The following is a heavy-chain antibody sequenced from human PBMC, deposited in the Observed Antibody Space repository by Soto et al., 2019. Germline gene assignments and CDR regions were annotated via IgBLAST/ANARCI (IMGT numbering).Heavy chain of an antibody. CDR2: ISSSSSTI. D-gene: IGHD4-17*01. CDR1: GFTFSSYS. J-gene: IGHJ4*02. V-gene: IGHV3-48*02. Sequence: EVQLVESGGGLVQPGGSPRLSCAASGFTFSSYSMNWVRQAPGKGLEWVSYISSSSSTIYYADSVKGRFTISRDNAKNSLYLQMNSLRDEDTAVYYCARDINYGDYNSLDYWGQGTLVTVSS. CDR3: ARDINYGDYNSLDY.